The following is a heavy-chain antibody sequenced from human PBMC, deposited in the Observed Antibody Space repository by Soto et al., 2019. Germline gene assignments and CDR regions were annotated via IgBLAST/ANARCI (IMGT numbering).Heavy chain of an antibody. J-gene: IGHJ4*02. CDR1: GYTFTSYG. CDR2: IIPIFGTA. V-gene: IGHV1-69*13. Sequence: SVKVSCKASGYTFTSYGISWVRQAPGQGLEWMGGIIPIFGTANYAQKFQGRVTITADESTSTAYMELSSLRSEDTAVYYCARVARAYDSSGYFDYWGQGTLVTVSS. D-gene: IGHD3-22*01. CDR3: ARVARAYDSSGYFDY.